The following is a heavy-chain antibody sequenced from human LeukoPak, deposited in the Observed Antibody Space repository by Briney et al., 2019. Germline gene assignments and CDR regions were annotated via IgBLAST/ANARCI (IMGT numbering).Heavy chain of an antibody. CDR3: AKDSHYDFWSGPSGAFDI. CDR2: ISGSGGST. CDR1: GFTLSSYA. Sequence: GGSLRLSCAASGFTLSSYAMTWVRQAPGKGLEWVSGISGSGGSTYYADSLKGRFTISRDNSKNTVDLQMNSQRAEDTAVYYCAKDSHYDFWSGPSGAFDIWGQGTMVIVSS. D-gene: IGHD3-3*01. V-gene: IGHV3-23*01. J-gene: IGHJ3*02.